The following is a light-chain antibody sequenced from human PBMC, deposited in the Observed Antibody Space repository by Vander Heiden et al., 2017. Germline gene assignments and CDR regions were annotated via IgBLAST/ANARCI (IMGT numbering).Light chain of an antibody. J-gene: IGLJ3*02. Sequence: KAPQLIIHEVSNRPSGISNRFAGSKSGNTASLTFSGHQAEDEADYYCSSNTISNTWVFGGGTKLTVL. CDR2: EVS. V-gene: IGLV2-14*01. CDR3: SSNTISNTWV.